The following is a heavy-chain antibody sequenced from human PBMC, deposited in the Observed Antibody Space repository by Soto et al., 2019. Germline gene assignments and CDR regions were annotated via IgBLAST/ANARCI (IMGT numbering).Heavy chain of an antibody. D-gene: IGHD3-16*02. CDR1: GYTFTSYG. J-gene: IGHJ6*02. Sequence: SVKVSCKASGYTFTSYGISWVRQAPGQGLEWMGWISAYNGNTNYAQKLQGRVTMTTDTSTSTAYMELRSLRSDATAVYYCARTFGGVIDPYYYYGMDVWGQGTTVTVSS. CDR2: ISAYNGNT. V-gene: IGHV1-18*01. CDR3: ARTFGGVIDPYYYYGMDV.